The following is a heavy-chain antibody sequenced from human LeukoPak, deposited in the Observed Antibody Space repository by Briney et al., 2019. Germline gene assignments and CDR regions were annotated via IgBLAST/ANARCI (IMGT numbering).Heavy chain of an antibody. D-gene: IGHD3-3*01. J-gene: IGHJ4*02. CDR3: ARGHRITIFGVAYYFDY. CDR2: ISSSSSTI. Sequence: GGSLRLSCAASGFTFSSYSMSWVRQAPGKGLEWVSYISSSSSTIYYADSVKGRFTISRDNAKNSLYLQMNSLRAEDTAVYYCARGHRITIFGVAYYFDYWGQGTLVTVSS. V-gene: IGHV3-48*01. CDR1: GFTFSSYS.